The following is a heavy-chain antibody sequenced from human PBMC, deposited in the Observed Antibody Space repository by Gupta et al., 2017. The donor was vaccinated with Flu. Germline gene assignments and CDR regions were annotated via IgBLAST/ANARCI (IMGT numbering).Heavy chain of an antibody. CDR3: ARGILDNY. Sequence: GYYWTWIRKRPGKRLEWSGEINHSGDTNYNPSLKGRVTISVDTSKNQFSLKLSSVTAADTAVYYCARGILDNYWGQGTLVTVSS. V-gene: IGHV4-34*01. CDR1: GYY. J-gene: IGHJ4*02. CDR2: INHSGDT.